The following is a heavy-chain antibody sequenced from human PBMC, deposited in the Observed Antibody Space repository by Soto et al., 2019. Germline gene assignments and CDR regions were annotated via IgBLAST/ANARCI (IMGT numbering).Heavy chain of an antibody. D-gene: IGHD2-2*01. V-gene: IGHV1-2*04. CDR3: ACYRGAYYYYGMDV. Sequence: GASVKVSCKASGYTFTGYYMHWVRQAPGQGLEWMGWINPNSGGTNYAQKFQGWVTMTRDTSISTAYMELSRLRSDDTAVYYCACYRGAYYYYGMDVWGQGTTVTVSS. J-gene: IGHJ6*02. CDR2: INPNSGGT. CDR1: GYTFTGYY.